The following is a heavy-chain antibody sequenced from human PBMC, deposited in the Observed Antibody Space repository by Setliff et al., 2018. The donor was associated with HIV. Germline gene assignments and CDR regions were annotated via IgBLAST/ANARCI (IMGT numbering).Heavy chain of an antibody. CDR3: CRLNYAMNWFDP. CDR1: GFTFGDYT. J-gene: IGHJ5*02. D-gene: IGHD1-7*01. V-gene: IGHV3-49*04. CDR2: IRSKTYGGTT. Sequence: GAPRLSCTVSGFTFGDYTMSWVRQAPGKGLEWVGFIRSKTYGGTTEYAASVKGRFTISRDDSKSIAYLEMNSLKTEDTAVYYCCRLNYAMNWFDPWGQGTLVTVSS.